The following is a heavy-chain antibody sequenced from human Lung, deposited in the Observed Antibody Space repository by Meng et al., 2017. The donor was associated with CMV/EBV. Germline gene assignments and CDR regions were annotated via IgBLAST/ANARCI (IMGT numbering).Heavy chain of an antibody. CDR1: GYTFTGYF. V-gene: IGHV1-2*02. Sequence: SVXVSXXASGYTFTGYFIHWVRQAPGQGLEWMGWINPNSGGTIYAQKFQGRFTMTRDTSITTAYLELSRLRSDDTAIYYCARGSVAGTAVEWFDPWGQGSLVTVSS. D-gene: IGHD6-19*01. CDR3: ARGSVAGTAVEWFDP. CDR2: INPNSGGT. J-gene: IGHJ5*02.